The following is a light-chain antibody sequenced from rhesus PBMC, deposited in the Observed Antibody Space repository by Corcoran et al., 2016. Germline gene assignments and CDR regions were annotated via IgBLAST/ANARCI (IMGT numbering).Light chain of an antibody. Sequence: DIQMTQSPSSLSASVGDTVTITCRASQSISSWLAWYPQKPGKSPKLLIYKASSLQSGVPSRFRGSGSGTDFTLTISSLQSEYFATYYCQQYSSSPFTFGPGTKLDIK. CDR2: KAS. V-gene: IGKV1-22*01. CDR3: QQYSSSPFT. J-gene: IGKJ3*01. CDR1: QSISSW.